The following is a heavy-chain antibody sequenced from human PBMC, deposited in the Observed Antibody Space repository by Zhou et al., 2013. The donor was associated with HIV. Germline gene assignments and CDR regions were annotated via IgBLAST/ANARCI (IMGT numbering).Heavy chain of an antibody. J-gene: IGHJ6*02. CDR2: IIPIFGTA. Sequence: QVQLVQSGADVKKPGASVKVSCKVFGYTLADLAIHWVRLPPGQGLEWMGGIIPIFGTADYAQKFQGRVTITADESTSTAYMELSSLRSEDTAVYYCARGYDYVWGSYRYTVEGRGGNYYYGMYVWGQGTTVTVSS. CDR1: GYTLADLA. CDR3: ARGYDYVWGSYRYTVEGRGGNYYYGMYV. D-gene: IGHD3-16*02. V-gene: IGHV1-69*13.